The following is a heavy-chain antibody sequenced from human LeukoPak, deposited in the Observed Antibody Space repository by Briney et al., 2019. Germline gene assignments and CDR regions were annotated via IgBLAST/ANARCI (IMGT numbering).Heavy chain of an antibody. D-gene: IGHD5-18*01. J-gene: IGHJ3*02. CDR2: INSDGSST. Sequence: PGGSLRLSCAASGFTLSSYWMHWVRQAPGKGLVWVSRINSDGSSTSYADSVKGRFTISRDNAKNTLYLQMNSLRAEDTAVYYCARVSAMARKAFDIWGQGTMVTVSS. CDR3: ARVSAMARKAFDI. V-gene: IGHV3-74*01. CDR1: GFTLSSYW.